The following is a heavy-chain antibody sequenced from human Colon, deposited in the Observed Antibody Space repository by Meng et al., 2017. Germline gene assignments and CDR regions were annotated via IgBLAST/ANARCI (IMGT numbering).Heavy chain of an antibody. CDR1: GGFSRRGYW. CDR2: TYHSGST. V-gene: IGHV4-4*02. Sequence: VGVRGGGRGMVKLLETVSLTCAVCGGFSRRGYWWGWGGQTPGKGMELIGETYHSGSTNYSPSLKSRVTISLDKSKNQLSLKLNSVTAADTAVYYCASSDYYRSDYWGQGTLVTVSS. D-gene: IGHD3-22*01. J-gene: IGHJ4*02. CDR3: ASSDYYRSDY.